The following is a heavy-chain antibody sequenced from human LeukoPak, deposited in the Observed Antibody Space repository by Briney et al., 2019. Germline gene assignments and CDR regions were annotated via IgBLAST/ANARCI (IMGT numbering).Heavy chain of an antibody. Sequence: KASETLSLTCTVSGASITNDYWSWIRQPPGKVLEWIGYVYYSGSTNYNPSLKSRVTISVDTSKNQFSLKLSSVTAADTAVYYCARDSLPLDPWGQGTLVTVSS. V-gene: IGHV4-59*01. CDR2: VYYSGST. J-gene: IGHJ5*02. CDR1: GASITNDY. CDR3: ARDSLPLDP.